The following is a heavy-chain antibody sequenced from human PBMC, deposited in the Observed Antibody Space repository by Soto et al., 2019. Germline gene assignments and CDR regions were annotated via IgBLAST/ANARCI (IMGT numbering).Heavy chain of an antibody. Sequence: PGGSLRLSCAASGFTFSSYGMHWVRQAPGKGLEWVAVISYDGSNKYYADSVKGRFTISRDNSKNTLYLQMNSLRAEDTAVYYCAKGAYSGGWSYYFDYWGQGALVTVSS. CDR2: ISYDGSNK. CDR3: AKGAYSGGWSYYFDY. J-gene: IGHJ4*02. CDR1: GFTFSSYG. D-gene: IGHD6-19*01. V-gene: IGHV3-30*18.